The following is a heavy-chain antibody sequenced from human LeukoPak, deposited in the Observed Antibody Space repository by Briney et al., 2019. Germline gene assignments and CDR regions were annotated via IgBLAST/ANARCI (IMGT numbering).Heavy chain of an antibody. D-gene: IGHD1-14*01. Sequence: PSETLSLTCTVSGGSISSYYWSWIRQPAGKGLEWIGRIYTSGSTNYNPSLKSRVTMSVDTSKNQFSLKLTSVTAADAAVYYCARDRRREGVHAFDVWGRGTMVTVSS. J-gene: IGHJ3*01. V-gene: IGHV4-4*07. CDR2: IYTSGST. CDR1: GGSISSYY. CDR3: ARDRRREGVHAFDV.